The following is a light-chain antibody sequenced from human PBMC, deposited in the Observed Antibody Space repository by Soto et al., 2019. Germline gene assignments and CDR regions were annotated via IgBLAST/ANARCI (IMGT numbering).Light chain of an antibody. CDR3: QQYGSSPPLT. Sequence: EIVLTQSPGTLSLSPGERATLSCRASQSVSSSYLAWYQQKPGQAPRLLIYGASSRATGIPDRFSGSGSGTDFTLTISRLEPEDFALYYCQQYGSSPPLTFGPATKVDIK. V-gene: IGKV3-20*01. CDR1: QSVSSSY. J-gene: IGKJ3*01. CDR2: GAS.